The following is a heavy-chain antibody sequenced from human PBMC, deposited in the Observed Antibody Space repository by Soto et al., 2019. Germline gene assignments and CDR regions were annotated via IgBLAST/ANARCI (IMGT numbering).Heavy chain of an antibody. V-gene: IGHV4-59*02. CDR2: TSYTGNT. CDR1: GGSVTSHH. Sequence: NPSETLSLTCFVSGGSVTSHHWSWIRQFPGQGLEWIAYTSYTGNTNYNPSLQNRVTISADKSISTAYLQWSSLKASDTAMYYCARVRDAGNWFDPWGQGTLVTVSS. J-gene: IGHJ5*02. CDR3: ARVRDAGNWFDP.